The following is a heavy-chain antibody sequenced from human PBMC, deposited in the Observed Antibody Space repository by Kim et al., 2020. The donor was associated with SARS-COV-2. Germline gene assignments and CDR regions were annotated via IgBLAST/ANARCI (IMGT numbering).Heavy chain of an antibody. CDR3: AKGSGTWFFDD. Sequence: GGSLRLSCAASGLTFSSYGMHWVRQAPGKGLEWVAVISYDGNNIYYVDSVKGRFTISRDNSKNTLYLQMNNLRVEDTAVYYCAKGSGTWFFDDWGQGTLV. D-gene: IGHD3-9*01. V-gene: IGHV3-30*18. CDR2: ISYDGNNI. CDR1: GLTFSSYG. J-gene: IGHJ4*02.